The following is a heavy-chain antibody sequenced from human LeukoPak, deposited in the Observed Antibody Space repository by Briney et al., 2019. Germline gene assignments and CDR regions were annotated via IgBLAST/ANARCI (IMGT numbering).Heavy chain of an antibody. V-gene: IGHV3-23*01. CDR3: VKNSKGSSWYDYFDY. J-gene: IGHJ4*02. CDR1: GFTFSSYA. D-gene: IGHD6-13*01. Sequence: PGGSLRLSCAASGFTFSSYAMSWVRQAPGKGLEWVSAISGSGGSTYYADSVKGRFTVSRDNSKNTLYLQMNSLRAEDTAVYYCVKNSKGSSWYDYFDYWGQGTLVTVSS. CDR2: ISGSGGST.